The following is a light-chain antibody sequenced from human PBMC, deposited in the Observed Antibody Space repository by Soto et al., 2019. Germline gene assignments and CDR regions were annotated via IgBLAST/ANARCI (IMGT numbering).Light chain of an antibody. V-gene: IGKV1-5*01. J-gene: IGKJ1*01. CDR1: QTISNR. Sequence: DIQMTQSPSTLPASVEDTVTITCRASQTISNRLAWYQQKPGKAPKLLVYDASSLVGGAPSRFSGSGSGTEFTLTISSLQPDDFATYYCQQYSCYSTFGQGTTVE. CDR3: QQYSCYST. CDR2: DAS.